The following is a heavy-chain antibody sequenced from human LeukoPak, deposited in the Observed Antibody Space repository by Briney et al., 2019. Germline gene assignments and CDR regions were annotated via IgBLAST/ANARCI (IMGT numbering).Heavy chain of an antibody. V-gene: IGHV3-21*01. CDR3: ARGPDILTGAEFNY. J-gene: IGHJ4*02. D-gene: IGHD3-9*01. CDR1: GFTFSSYS. Sequence: GGSLRLSCAASGFTFSSYSMNWVRQAPGKGLEWVSSTSSSSSYIYYADSAKGRFTISRDNAKNSLYLQMNSLRAEDTAVYYCARGPDILTGAEFNYWGQGTLVTVSS. CDR2: TSSSSSYI.